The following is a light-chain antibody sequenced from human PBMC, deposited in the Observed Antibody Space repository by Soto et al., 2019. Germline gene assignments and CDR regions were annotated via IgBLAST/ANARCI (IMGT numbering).Light chain of an antibody. V-gene: IGLV2-14*01. J-gene: IGLJ1*01. CDR1: SSYAGGYNS. Sequence: QSVLTQPASVSGSPGQSITISCTGTSSYAGGYNSVSWYRHDPGKSPKLIIYDVTYRPSGVSNRFSGSKSGNTASLTISGLQSEDEADYHCSSFTSSITYVFGTGTKVTVL. CDR3: SSFTSSITYV. CDR2: DVT.